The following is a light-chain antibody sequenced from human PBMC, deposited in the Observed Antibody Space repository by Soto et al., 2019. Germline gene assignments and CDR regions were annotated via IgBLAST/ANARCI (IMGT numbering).Light chain of an antibody. Sequence: QSVLTQPASVSGSPGQSITISCTGSISDVGSYNLVSWYQHHPGKVPKVIIYEATKRPSGVSSRFSGSKSPNAASLTISGLQAEDEADYYCCSYAGNSRTFGSGTRSPS. CDR1: ISDVGSYNL. J-gene: IGLJ1*01. CDR2: EAT. V-gene: IGLV2-23*01. CDR3: CSYAGNSRT.